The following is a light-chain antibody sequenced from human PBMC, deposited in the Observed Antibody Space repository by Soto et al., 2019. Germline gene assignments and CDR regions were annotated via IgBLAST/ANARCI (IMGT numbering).Light chain of an antibody. Sequence: QSVLSQPASVSGSPGQSITISCTATSSDVGGFNYVSWVQQHPGKAPKLMIYEVSNRPSGVSNRFSGSKSGNTASLTISGLQAEDEADYYCSSYTSISTYVLGNGTKVTVL. CDR3: SSYTSISTYV. J-gene: IGLJ1*01. V-gene: IGLV2-14*01. CDR1: SSDVGGFNY. CDR2: EVS.